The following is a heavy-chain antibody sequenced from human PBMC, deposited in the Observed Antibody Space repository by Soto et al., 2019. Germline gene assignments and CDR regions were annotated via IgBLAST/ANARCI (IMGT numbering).Heavy chain of an antibody. D-gene: IGHD3-3*01. Sequence: SVKVSCKTSGFMFTSSAVQWVRQARGQRLEWIGWLVVGSGNTHYAQHFQERVTLTRDMSTGTAYMELSSLRSEDTAVYYCARIPWYDFWSGYPKPYYFDYWGQGTLVTVSS. CDR1: GFMFTSSA. V-gene: IGHV1-58*01. J-gene: IGHJ4*02. CDR2: LVVGSGNT. CDR3: ARIPWYDFWSGYPKPYYFDY.